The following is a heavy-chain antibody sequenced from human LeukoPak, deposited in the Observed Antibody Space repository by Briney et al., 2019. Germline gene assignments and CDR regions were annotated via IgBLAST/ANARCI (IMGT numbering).Heavy chain of an antibody. D-gene: IGHD3-3*01. Sequence: SETLSLTCAVYGGSFSGYYWSWIRQPPGKGLEWIGEINHSGSTNYNPSLKSRVTISVDTSKKQFSLRLSSVTAADTAVYYCARGFDGGLRLLEWLSRTNDAFDIWGQGTMVTVSS. CDR1: GGSFSGYY. V-gene: IGHV4-34*01. CDR2: INHSGST. CDR3: ARGFDGGLRLLEWLSRTNDAFDI. J-gene: IGHJ3*02.